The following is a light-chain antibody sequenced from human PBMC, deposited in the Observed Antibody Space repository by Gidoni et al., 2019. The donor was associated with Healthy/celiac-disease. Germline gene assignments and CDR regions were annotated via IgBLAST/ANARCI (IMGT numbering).Light chain of an antibody. J-gene: IGKJ1*01. Sequence: DIQMTQSPSTLSASVGDRVTITCRASQSISSWLAWYQQKPEKAPKLLIYKASSLESGVPSRLSGSGSGTEFTITISSLQPDDFATYYYQHWRTFGQGTKVEIK. CDR1: QSISSW. CDR2: KAS. CDR3: QHWRT. V-gene: IGKV1-5*03.